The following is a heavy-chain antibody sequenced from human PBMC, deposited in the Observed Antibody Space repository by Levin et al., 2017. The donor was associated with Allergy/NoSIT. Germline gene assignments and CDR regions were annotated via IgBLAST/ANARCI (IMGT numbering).Heavy chain of an antibody. J-gene: IGHJ2*01. CDR3: ARVDPCSGPTCFTDWFFEL. V-gene: IGHV4-38-2*02. CDR2: IYHTGST. D-gene: IGHD2-2*02. Sequence: SETLSLTCTVSAYSISSDFYWGWVRQPPGKGLEWIGTIYHTGSTNYNPSLKSRVILSVDTSKNHFSLKLSSVTAADTAVYYCARVDPCSGPTCFTDWFFELWGRGTLVTVSS. CDR1: AYSISSDFY.